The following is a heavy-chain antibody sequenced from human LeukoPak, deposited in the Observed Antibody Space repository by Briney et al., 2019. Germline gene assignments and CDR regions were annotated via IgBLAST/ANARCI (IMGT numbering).Heavy chain of an antibody. CDR2: INPNSGGT. CDR3: ARGMGTGTTGHLLGY. V-gene: IGHV1-2*02. Sequence: ASVKVSCKASGYTFTGYYMHWVRQAPGQGLEWMGWINPNSGGTNYAQKFQGRVTMTGDTSISTAYMELSRLRSDDTAVYYCARGMGTGTTGHLLGYWGQGTLVTVSS. D-gene: IGHD1-7*01. CDR1: GYTFTGYY. J-gene: IGHJ4*02.